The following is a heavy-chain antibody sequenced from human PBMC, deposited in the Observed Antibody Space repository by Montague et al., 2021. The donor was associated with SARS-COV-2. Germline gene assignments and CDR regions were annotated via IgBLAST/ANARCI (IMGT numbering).Heavy chain of an antibody. CDR2: IDWDDDK. CDR1: GFSLSTSGMC. CDR3: ARRTYDILTGYDYGMDG. D-gene: IGHD3-9*01. V-gene: IGHV2-70*11. Sequence: PALVKPTQTLTLTCTFSGFSLSTSGMCVSRIRQPPGKALEWLARIDWDDDKYYSTSLKTRLTISKDTSKNQVVLTMTNMDPVDTATYYCARRTYDILTGYDYGMDGWGQGTTVTVSS. J-gene: IGHJ6*02.